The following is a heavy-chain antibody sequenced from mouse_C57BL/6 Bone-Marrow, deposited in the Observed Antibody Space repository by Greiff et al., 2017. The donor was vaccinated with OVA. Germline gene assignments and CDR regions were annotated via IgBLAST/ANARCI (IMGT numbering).Heavy chain of an antibody. CDR3: ARDGYYPFDY. D-gene: IGHD2-3*01. CDR1: GYTFTSYW. Sequence: QVQLQQPGAELVMPGASVKLSCKASGYTFTSYWMHWVKQRPGQGLEWIGEIDPSDSYTNYNQKFKGKSTLTVDKSSSTAYMQLSSLTSEDSAVDDCARDGYYPFDYWGQGTTLTVSA. V-gene: IGHV1-69*01. J-gene: IGHJ2*01. CDR2: IDPSDSYT.